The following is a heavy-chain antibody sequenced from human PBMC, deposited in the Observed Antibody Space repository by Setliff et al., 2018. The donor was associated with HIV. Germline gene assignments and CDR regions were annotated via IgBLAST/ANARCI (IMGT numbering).Heavy chain of an antibody. V-gene: IGHV4-59*01. J-gene: IGHJ5*02. CDR3: ARARLLGGFLS. D-gene: IGHD7-27*01. CDR1: GDSIGTYY. Sequence: KTSETLSLTCSVSGDSIGTYYWNWIRQTPGRRLEWIGFFYYGGSTDYNPALKNRVAISVDTSRNRVSLKMTSVTAADMAVYYCARARLLGGFLSWGRGALVTVSS. CDR2: FYYGGST.